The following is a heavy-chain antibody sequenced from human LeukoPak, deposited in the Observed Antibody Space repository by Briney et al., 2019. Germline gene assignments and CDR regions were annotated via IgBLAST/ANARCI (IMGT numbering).Heavy chain of an antibody. Sequence: GGSLRLSCAASGFTFSSYSMNWVRQAPGKGLEWVSSISSSSSYIYYADSVKGRFTISRDNAKNSLYLQMNSLRAEDTAVYYCAKDLGSSTSCCAYYYGMDVWGQGTTVTVSS. V-gene: IGHV3-21*04. CDR3: AKDLGSSTSCCAYYYGMDV. J-gene: IGHJ6*02. CDR2: ISSSSSYI. D-gene: IGHD2-2*01. CDR1: GFTFSSYS.